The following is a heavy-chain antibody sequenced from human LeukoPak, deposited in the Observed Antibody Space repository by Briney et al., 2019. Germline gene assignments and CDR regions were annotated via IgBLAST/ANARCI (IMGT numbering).Heavy chain of an antibody. CDR2: IYYSGST. J-gene: IGHJ5*02. CDR3: ARHPVVTAFYNWFDP. V-gene: IGHV4-39*01. D-gene: IGHD2-21*02. Sequence: PETLSLTCTVSGGSISSNSFYWGWIRQPPGKGLEWIGSIYYSGSTYYNPSLKSRVTISVDTSKKQFSLKLSSVIAADTAVYYCARHPVVTAFYNWFDPWGQGTLVTVSS. CDR1: GGSISSNSFY.